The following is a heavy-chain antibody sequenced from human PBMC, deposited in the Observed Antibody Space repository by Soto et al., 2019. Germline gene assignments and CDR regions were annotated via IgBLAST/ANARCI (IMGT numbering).Heavy chain of an antibody. Sequence: SETLSLTCTVSGGSISSYYWSWIRQPPGKGLEWIGYIYYSGSTNYNPSLKSRVTIPVGTSKNQFSLKLSSVTAADTAVYYCARAQSAITIFGVVIRSFDPWGQGTLVTVSS. V-gene: IGHV4-59*01. CDR2: IYYSGST. J-gene: IGHJ5*02. D-gene: IGHD3-3*01. CDR1: GGSISSYY. CDR3: ARAQSAITIFGVVIRSFDP.